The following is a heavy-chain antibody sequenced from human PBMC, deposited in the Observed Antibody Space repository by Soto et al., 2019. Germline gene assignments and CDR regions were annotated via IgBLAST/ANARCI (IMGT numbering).Heavy chain of an antibody. D-gene: IGHD3-10*01. Sequence: QVQLVQSGAEVKKPGSSVKVSCKASGGTFSSYAISWVRQAPGQGLEWMGGIIPIFGTANYAQKFQGRVTINADESTSQGYMELSRLRSEETALYYCAGDVSAPIWGQGTLVTVSS. J-gene: IGHJ4*02. CDR3: AGDVSAPI. CDR2: IIPIFGTA. CDR1: GGTFSSYA. V-gene: IGHV1-69*01.